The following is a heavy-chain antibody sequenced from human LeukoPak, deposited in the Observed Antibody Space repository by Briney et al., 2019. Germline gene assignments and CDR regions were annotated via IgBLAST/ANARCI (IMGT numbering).Heavy chain of an antibody. J-gene: IGHJ4*02. CDR1: GYTFTDYY. D-gene: IGHD3-10*01. CDR3: ARDERYSYGYNHWPDLGF. CDR2: INPNSGVR. Sequence: ASVKVSCKAFGYTFTDYYLFWVRQAPGQGLEWMGWINPNSGVRKYAQRFQGRVTLTTDTSIRTTYMALSSLRSDDTAVYYCARDERYSYGYNHWPDLGFWGQGTPVTVSS. V-gene: IGHV1-2*02.